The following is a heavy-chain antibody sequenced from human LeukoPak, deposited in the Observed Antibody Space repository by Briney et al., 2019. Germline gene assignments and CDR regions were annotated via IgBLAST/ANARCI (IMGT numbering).Heavy chain of an antibody. CDR1: GFTFSSYG. CDR3: AKEAHGERDYGDYGPPHYYYYYYMDV. V-gene: IGHV3-30*02. CDR2: IRYDGSNK. Sequence: PGGSLRLSCAASGFTFSSYGMHWVRQAPGKGLEWVAFIRYDGSNKYYADSVKGRFTISRDNSKNTLYLQMNSLRAEDTAVYYCAKEAHGERDYGDYGPPHYYYYYYMDVWGKGTTVTISS. D-gene: IGHD4-17*01. J-gene: IGHJ6*03.